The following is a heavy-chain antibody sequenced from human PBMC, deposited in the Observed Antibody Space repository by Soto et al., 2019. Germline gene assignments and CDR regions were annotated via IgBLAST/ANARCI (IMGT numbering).Heavy chain of an antibody. D-gene: IGHD3-3*01. CDR2: IIPIFGTA. V-gene: IGHV1-69*01. CDR1: GGTFSSYA. J-gene: IGHJ4*02. CDR3: ARGPLTGFWSGYLITAFDY. Sequence: QVQLVQSGAEVKKPGSSVKVSCKASGGTFSSYAISWVRQAPGQGLEWMGGIIPIFGTANYAQKFQGRVTITADESTSTAYMELSSLRSEDTAVYYCARGPLTGFWSGYLITAFDYWGQRTLVTVSS.